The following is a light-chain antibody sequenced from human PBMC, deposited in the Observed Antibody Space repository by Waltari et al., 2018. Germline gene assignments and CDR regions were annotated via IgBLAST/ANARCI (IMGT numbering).Light chain of an antibody. CDR3: HSRDTSSTRF. CDR1: SLRRYY. V-gene: IGLV3-19*01. J-gene: IGLJ2*01. CDR2: GQN. Sequence: SSDLTQDPAVSVDFGQTGRITCPGDSLRRYYANWYQQRPGQAPILVLYGQNDRPSGIPDRFSGSTSGNTASLTITGAQAEDEADYYCHSRDTSSTRFFGGGTRLTV.